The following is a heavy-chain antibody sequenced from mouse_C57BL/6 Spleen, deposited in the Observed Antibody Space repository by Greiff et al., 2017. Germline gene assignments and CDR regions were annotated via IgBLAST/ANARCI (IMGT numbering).Heavy chain of an antibody. CDR1: GYTFTDYE. D-gene: IGHD3-2*02. CDR3: TRTKVDSSGFYFDY. J-gene: IGHJ2*01. V-gene: IGHV1-15*01. CDR2: LDPETGGT. Sequence: QVHVQQSGAELVRPGASVTLSCKASGYTFTDYEMHWVKQTPVHGLEWIGALDPETGGTAYNQKFKGKAILTADKSSSTAYMELRSLTAEDSAVYYCTRTKVDSSGFYFDYWGQGTTLTVSS.